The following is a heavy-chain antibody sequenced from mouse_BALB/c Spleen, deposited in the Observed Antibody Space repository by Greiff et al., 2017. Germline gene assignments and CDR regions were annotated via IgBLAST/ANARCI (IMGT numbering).Heavy chain of an antibody. V-gene: IGHV14-3*02. J-gene: IGHJ3*01. Sequence: VQLKESGAELVKPGASVKLSCTASGFNIKDTYMHWVKQRPEQGLEWIGRIDPANGNTKYDPKFQGKATITADTSSNTAYLQLSNLTSEDTAVYYYARTIYYDYDLFAYRGQGTLVTVSA. CDR1: GFNIKDTY. CDR3: ARTIYYDYDLFAY. D-gene: IGHD2-4*01. CDR2: IDPANGNT.